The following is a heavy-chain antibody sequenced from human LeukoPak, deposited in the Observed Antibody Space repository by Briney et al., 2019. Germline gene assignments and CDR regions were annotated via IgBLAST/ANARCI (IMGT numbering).Heavy chain of an antibody. J-gene: IGHJ4*02. CDR1: GFSFSSYW. D-gene: IGHD6-19*01. CDR3: ARSSYPYYFDY. CDR2: VNNDGSSR. V-gene: IGHV3-74*01. Sequence: QPGGSLRLSCGASGFSFSSYWMHWVRQAPGKGLMWVSRVNNDGSSRTYADSVEGRFTISRDNPRTTLYLQMNSLRAEDTAVYYCARSSYPYYFDYWGQGTLVTVSS.